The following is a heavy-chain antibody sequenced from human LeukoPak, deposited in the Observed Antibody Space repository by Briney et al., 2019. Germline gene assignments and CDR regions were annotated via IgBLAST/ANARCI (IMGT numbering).Heavy chain of an antibody. CDR2: ISGSGGST. Sequence: GGSLRLSCAASGFTFNSYAMSWVRQAPGKGLEWVSGISGSGGSTYYADSVKGRFTTSREDSENTLYLQMNSLKAEDTGIYYCAKKRKSDVGYDFGYWGQGILVTVSS. CDR3: AKKRKSDVGYDFGY. V-gene: IGHV3-23*01. CDR1: GFTFNSYA. J-gene: IGHJ4*02. D-gene: IGHD5-12*01.